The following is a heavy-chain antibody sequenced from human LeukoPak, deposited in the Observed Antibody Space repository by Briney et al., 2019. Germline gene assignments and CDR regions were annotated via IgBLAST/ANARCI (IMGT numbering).Heavy chain of an antibody. CDR2: FDPENGET. D-gene: IGHD1-1*01. CDR3: ATQGPGAYYYGMDV. V-gene: IGHV1-24*01. J-gene: IGHJ6*02. Sequence: ASVKVSCKVSGYTLTELSMHWVRQAPGKGLEWMGGFDPENGETIYAQKFQGRVTMTEDTSTDTAYMELSSLRSEDTAVYYCATQGPGAYYYGMDVWGQGTTVTVSS. CDR1: GYTLTELS.